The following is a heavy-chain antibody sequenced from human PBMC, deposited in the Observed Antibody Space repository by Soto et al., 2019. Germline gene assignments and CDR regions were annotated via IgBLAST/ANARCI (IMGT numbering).Heavy chain of an antibody. J-gene: IGHJ4*02. V-gene: IGHV3-48*02. CDR3: ARVRITVYGDYGPNDY. CDR1: GFTFSSYS. Sequence: GGSLRLSCAASGFTFSSYSMNWVRQAPGKGLEWVSYISSSSSTIYYADSVKGRFTISRDNAKNSLYLQMNSLRDEDTAVYYCARVRITVYGDYGPNDYWGQGTLVTVSS. CDR2: ISSSSSTI. D-gene: IGHD4-17*01.